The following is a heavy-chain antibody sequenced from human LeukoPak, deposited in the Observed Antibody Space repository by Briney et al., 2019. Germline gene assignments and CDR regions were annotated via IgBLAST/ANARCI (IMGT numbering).Heavy chain of an antibody. CDR1: GYTFTKHG. V-gene: IGHV1-18*01. D-gene: IGHD4-11*01. J-gene: IGHJ6*03. CDR2: ISAYTGDT. Sequence: ASVKVSCKASGYTFTKHGISWVRQAPGQGLEWLGWISAYTGDTKYAQNLQGRVNMTTDTSTSTAYMELKSLRSDDTAVYYCARVGFSKFYHHMDVWGKGTTVTVSS. CDR3: ARVGFSKFYHHMDV.